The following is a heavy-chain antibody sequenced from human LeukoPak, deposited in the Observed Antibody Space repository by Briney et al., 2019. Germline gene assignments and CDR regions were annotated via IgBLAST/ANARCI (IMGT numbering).Heavy chain of an antibody. CDR2: ISYDGSNK. CDR1: GFSFSTYW. Sequence: GGSLRLSCAASGFSFSTYWMSWVRQAPGKGLEWVAVISYDGSNKYYADSVKGRFTISRDNSKNTLYLQMNSLRAEDTAVYYCAKESTPYYYYYGMDVWGKGTTVTVSS. J-gene: IGHJ6*04. V-gene: IGHV3-30*18. CDR3: AKESTPYYYYYGMDV.